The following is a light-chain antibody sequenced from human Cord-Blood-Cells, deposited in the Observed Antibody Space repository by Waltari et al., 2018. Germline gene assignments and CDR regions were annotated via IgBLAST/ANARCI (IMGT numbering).Light chain of an antibody. CDR2: WAS. J-gene: IGKJ1*01. CDR3: QQYCSTPWT. CDR1: QSVLYSSNNKNY. Sequence: DIVMTQSPDSLALSLGERATNNCKSSQSVLYSSNNKNYLAWYQQKPGQPPKLLIYWASTRESGVRDRFSGSCSRTDFTLTISSLHAEDVAVYYCQQYCSTPWTFGQGTKVEIK. V-gene: IGKV4-1*01.